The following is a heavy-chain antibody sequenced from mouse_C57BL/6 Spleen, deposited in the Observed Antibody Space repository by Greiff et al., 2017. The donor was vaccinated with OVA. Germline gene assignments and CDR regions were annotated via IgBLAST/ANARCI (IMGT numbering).Heavy chain of an antibody. CDR1: GFTFSSYT. Sequence: EVQVVESGGGLVKPGGSLKLSCAASGFTFSSYTMSWVRQTPEKRLEWVATISGGGGNTYYPDSVKGRFTISRDNAKNTLYLQTSSLRSEDTALYYCARQGVTTGYFDYWGQGTTLTVSS. CDR2: ISGGGGNT. CDR3: ARQGVTTGYFDY. V-gene: IGHV5-9*01. J-gene: IGHJ2*01. D-gene: IGHD2-2*01.